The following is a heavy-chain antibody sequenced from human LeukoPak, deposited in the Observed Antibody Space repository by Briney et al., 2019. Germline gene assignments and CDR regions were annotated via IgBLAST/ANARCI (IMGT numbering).Heavy chain of an antibody. J-gene: IGHJ4*02. D-gene: IGHD5-18*01. CDR3: ASEGSYGLGGFDY. Sequence: SETLSLTCAVYGGPFSGYYWSWIRQPPGKGLEWIGEINHSGSTNYNPSLKSRVTISVDTSKNQFSLKLSSATAADTAVDYCASEGSYGLGGFDYWGQGTLVTVSS. CDR1: GGPFSGYY. CDR2: INHSGST. V-gene: IGHV4-34*01.